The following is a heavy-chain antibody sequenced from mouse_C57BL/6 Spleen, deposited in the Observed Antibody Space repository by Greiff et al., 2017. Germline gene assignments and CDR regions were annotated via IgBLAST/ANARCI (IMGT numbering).Heavy chain of an antibody. Sequence: EVLLQESGGGLVKPGGSLKLSCAASGFTFSDYGMHWVRQAPEKGLEWVAYISRGSSTIYYADTVKGRITIARDNAKNTPFLQMTSLRSEDTAMYYCAGPGCMMVIHYAMDYWGKGTSVTVAS. J-gene: IGHJ4*01. CDR3: AGPGCMMVIHYAMDY. D-gene: IGHD2-3*01. CDR2: ISRGSSTI. CDR1: GFTFSDYG. V-gene: IGHV5-17*01.